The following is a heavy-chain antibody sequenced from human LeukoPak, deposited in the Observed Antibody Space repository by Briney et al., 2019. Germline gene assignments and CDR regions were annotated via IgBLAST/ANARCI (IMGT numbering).Heavy chain of an antibody. CDR3: ARTLNYYNYMDV. Sequence: GESLKISCKGPPYTFTNYWVGWVRQMPGKGLEWMGIIYPNDSDTRYSPSFQGQVTISADKSISTAYLQWSSLEASDTGMYYCARTLNYYNYMDVWGKGTTVTVSS. CDR1: PYTFTNYW. J-gene: IGHJ6*03. V-gene: IGHV5-51*01. CDR2: IYPNDSDT.